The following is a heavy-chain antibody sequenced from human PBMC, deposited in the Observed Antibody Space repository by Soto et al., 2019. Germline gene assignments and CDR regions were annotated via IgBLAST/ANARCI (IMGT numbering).Heavy chain of an antibody. CDR1: GGSFSGYY. CDR2: INHSGST. D-gene: IGHD2-2*03. V-gene: IGHV4-34*01. CDR3: ARAVGYCSSTSCYYYYGMDV. J-gene: IGHJ6*02. Sequence: SETLSLTCAVYGGSFSGYYWSWIRQPPGKGLEWIGEINHSGSTNYNPSLKSRVTISVDTSKNQFSLKLSSVTAADTAVYYCARAVGYCSSTSCYYYYGMDVWGQGTTVTVSS.